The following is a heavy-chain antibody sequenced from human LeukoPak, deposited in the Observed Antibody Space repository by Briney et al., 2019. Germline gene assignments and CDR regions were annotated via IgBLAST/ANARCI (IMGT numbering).Heavy chain of an antibody. J-gene: IGHJ4*02. D-gene: IGHD1-26*01. V-gene: IGHV4-59*10. CDR2: IYTSGST. CDR3: ARVSSRSGSWDFDS. CDR1: GGSFSTYY. Sequence: SETLSLTCAAYGGSFSTYYWSWIRQAPGKGLEWIGRIYTSGSTNYNPSLKSRVTMSVDTSRNQFSLKLSSVTAADTAVYYCARVSSRSGSWDFDSWGQGTLVTVSS.